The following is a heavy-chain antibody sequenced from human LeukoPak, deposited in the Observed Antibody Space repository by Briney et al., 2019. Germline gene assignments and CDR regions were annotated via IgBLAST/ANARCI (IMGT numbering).Heavy chain of an antibody. CDR2: INPSGGST. V-gene: IGHV1-46*01. CDR3: GRDPSGTMVRGVKRNNWFDP. J-gene: IGHJ5*02. Sequence: ASVKVSCKASGYTFTSYYMHWVRQAPGQGLEWMGIINPSGGSTSYAQKFQGRVTMTRDTSTSTVYMELSSLRSEDTAVYYCGRDPSGTMVRGVKRNNWFDPWGQGTLVTVSS. CDR1: GYTFTSYY. D-gene: IGHD3-10*01.